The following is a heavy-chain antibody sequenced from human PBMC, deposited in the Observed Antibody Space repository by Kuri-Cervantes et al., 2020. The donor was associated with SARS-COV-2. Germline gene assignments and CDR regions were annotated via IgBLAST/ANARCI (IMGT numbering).Heavy chain of an antibody. Sequence: SQTLSLTCAVYGGSFSGYYWSWIRQPPGRGLVWIGEINHSGSTNYNPSLKSRVTISVDTSKNQFSLKLSSVTAADTAVYYFARQTSGYITSAHQYWGQGTLVTDSS. V-gene: IGHV4-34*01. D-gene: IGHD3-3*01. J-gene: IGHJ1*01. CDR3: ARQTSGYITSAHQY. CDR2: INHSGST. CDR1: GGSFSGYY.